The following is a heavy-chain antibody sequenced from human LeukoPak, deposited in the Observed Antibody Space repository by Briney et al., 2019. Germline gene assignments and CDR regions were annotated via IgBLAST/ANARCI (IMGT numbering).Heavy chain of an antibody. V-gene: IGHV1-18*01. J-gene: IGHJ1*01. CDR3: ARVETVYCSSTSCYEYFQH. CDR2: ISAYNGNT. D-gene: IGHD2-2*01. CDR1: GYTFTSYG. Sequence: GASVKVSCKVSGYTFTSYGISWVRQAPGQGLEWMGWISAYNGNTNYAQKLQGRVTMTTDTSTSTAYMELRSLRSDDTAVYYCARVETVYCSSTSCYEYFQHWGQGTLVTVSS.